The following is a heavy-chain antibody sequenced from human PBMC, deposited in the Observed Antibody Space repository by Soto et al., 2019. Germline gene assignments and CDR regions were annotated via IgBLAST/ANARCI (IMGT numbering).Heavy chain of an antibody. J-gene: IGHJ4*02. CDR3: ARDFRRYYYDSSGYFGQDD. CDR1: GYTFTSYG. V-gene: IGHV1-18*01. CDR2: ISAYNGNT. D-gene: IGHD3-22*01. Sequence: ASLKVSCNASGYTFTSYGISWVLQAPGQGLEWMGWISAYNGNTNYAQKLQGRVTMTTDTSTSTAYMELRSLRSDDTAVYYCARDFRRYYYDSSGYFGQDDWGQGTLVTVSS.